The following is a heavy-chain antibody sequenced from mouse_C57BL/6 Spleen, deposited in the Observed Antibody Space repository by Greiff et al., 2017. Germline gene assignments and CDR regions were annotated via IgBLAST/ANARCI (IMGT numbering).Heavy chain of an antibody. CDR1: GYTFTSYW. D-gene: IGHD1-1*01. CDR3: ARRFYYGSSLYFDV. J-gene: IGHJ1*03. Sequence: VRLQQPGAELVKPGASVKMSCKASGYTFTSYWITWVKQRPGQGLEWIGDIYPGSGSTNYNEKFKSKATLTVDTSSSTAYMQLSSLTSEDSAVYYCARRFYYGSSLYFDVWGTGTTVTVSS. CDR2: IYPGSGST. V-gene: IGHV1-55*01.